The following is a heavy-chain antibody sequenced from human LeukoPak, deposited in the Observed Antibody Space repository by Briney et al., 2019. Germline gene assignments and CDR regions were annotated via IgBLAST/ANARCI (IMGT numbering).Heavy chain of an antibody. Sequence: TSETLSLTCTVSGGSISSGDYYWSWIRQPPGKGLEWIGYIYYSGSTYYNPSLKSRVTISVDTSKNQFSLKLSSVTAADTAVYYCASGSGTMVREVKFRYWGQGTLVTVSS. CDR1: GGSISSGDYY. J-gene: IGHJ4*02. V-gene: IGHV4-30-4*01. D-gene: IGHD3-10*01. CDR2: IYYSGST. CDR3: ASGSGTMVREVKFRY.